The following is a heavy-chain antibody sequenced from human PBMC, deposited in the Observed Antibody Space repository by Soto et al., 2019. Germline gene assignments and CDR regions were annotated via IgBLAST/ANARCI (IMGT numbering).Heavy chain of an antibody. CDR2: IFYNGDV. J-gene: IGHJ4*02. CDR3: AGSPARSMFDY. CDR1: GVSSTSFY. D-gene: IGHD1-26*01. Sequence: SETLSLTCTDSGVSSTSFYWSWIRQSPGKGLEWIGYIFYNGDVKYNPSLMSRLTMSIDMSKNEFSLRLKSVTAAETAMYYCAGSPARSMFDYWGQGILVAVS. V-gene: IGHV4-59*01.